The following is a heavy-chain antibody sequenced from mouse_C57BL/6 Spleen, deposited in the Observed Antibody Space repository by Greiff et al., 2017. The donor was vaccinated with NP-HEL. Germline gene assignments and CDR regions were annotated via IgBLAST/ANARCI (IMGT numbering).Heavy chain of an antibody. V-gene: IGHV1-20*01. CDR3: ARSDFPYYYGSSGDYAMDY. J-gene: IGHJ4*01. CDR2: INPYNGDT. D-gene: IGHD1-1*01. Sequence: EVQLQQSGPELVKPGDSVKISCKASGYSFTGYFMNWVMQSHGKSLEWIGRINPYNGDTFYNQKFKGKATLTVDKSSSTAHMELRSLTSEDSAVYYCARSDFPYYYGSSGDYAMDYWGQGTSVTVSS. CDR1: GYSFTGYF.